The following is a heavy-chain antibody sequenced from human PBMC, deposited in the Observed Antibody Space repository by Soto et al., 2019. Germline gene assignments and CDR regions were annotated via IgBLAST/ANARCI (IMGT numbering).Heavy chain of an antibody. CDR3: AKGPTVFGAVISFDYYYGMYV. CDR1: GFTFSTSA. V-gene: IGHV3-23*01. J-gene: IGHJ6*02. CDR2: ISGSGAGT. D-gene: IGHD3-3*01. Sequence: LRLSCTASGFTFSTSAMSWVRQAPGRGLEWVSGISGSGAGTYYADSVKGRFTISRDNSKNTLYLQMSGLRAEDAAVYYCAKGPTVFGAVISFDYYYGMYVWGQGTPVTVSS.